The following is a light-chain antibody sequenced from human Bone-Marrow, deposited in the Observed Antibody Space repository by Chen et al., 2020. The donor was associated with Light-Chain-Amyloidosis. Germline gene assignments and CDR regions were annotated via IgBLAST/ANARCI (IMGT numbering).Light chain of an antibody. V-gene: IGLV6-57*02. CDR2: EDD. Sequence: NFMLTQPHSVSDSPGKTVTISCSGSGGSVASTYMQRHQQRPGSDTTNVIYEDDKRDAGVPDRFSGSIDRSSNSASLTISGLTTEDEADDYGQSNEVNSWVFGGGTSLTIL. J-gene: IGLJ3*02. CDR3: QSNEVNSWV. CDR1: GGSVASTY.